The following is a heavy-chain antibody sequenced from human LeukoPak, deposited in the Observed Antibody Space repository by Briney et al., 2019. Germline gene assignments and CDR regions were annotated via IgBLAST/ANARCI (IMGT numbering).Heavy chain of an antibody. CDR3: ARDASWSGYPDY. J-gene: IGHJ4*02. Sequence: QAGGSLRLSCAASGFTFITYDMNWVRQAPGKGLEWVSYISSRSEMIYYADSVRGRFTISRDNAKNTLYLQMNSLRAEDTAVYYCARDASWSGYPDYWGQGTLVTVSS. D-gene: IGHD3-3*01. CDR1: GFTFITYD. CDR2: ISSRSEMI. V-gene: IGHV3-48*04.